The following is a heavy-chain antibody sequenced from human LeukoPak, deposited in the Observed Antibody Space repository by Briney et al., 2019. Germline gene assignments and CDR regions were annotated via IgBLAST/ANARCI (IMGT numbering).Heavy chain of an antibody. Sequence: GGSLRLSCSASGFTFSSYEMNWVRQAPGKGLEWISYITGSGDTIYYADSVKGRFTISRDNAKNSLFLQMNSLTADDTAVYYCARERTTIVSGTTIGAYWGQGTLITVSS. J-gene: IGHJ4*02. CDR3: ARERTTIVSGTTIGAY. D-gene: IGHD2/OR15-2a*01. CDR1: GFTFSSYE. V-gene: IGHV3-48*03. CDR2: ITGSGDTI.